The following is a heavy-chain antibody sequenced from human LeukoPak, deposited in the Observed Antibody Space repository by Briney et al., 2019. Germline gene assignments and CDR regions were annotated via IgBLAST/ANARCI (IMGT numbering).Heavy chain of an antibody. Sequence: SETLSLTCAVYGASFGGYYWSWIRQPAGKGLEWIGRIYTSGSTNYNPSLKSRVTISVDTSKNQFSLKLSSVTAADTAVYYCARDSSGRYYFDYWGQGTLVTVSS. J-gene: IGHJ4*02. CDR2: IYTSGST. CDR3: ARDSSGRYYFDY. CDR1: GASFGGYY. V-gene: IGHV4-4*07. D-gene: IGHD6-19*01.